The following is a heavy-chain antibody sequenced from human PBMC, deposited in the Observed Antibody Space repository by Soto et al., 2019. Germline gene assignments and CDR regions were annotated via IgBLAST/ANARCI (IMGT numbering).Heavy chain of an antibody. D-gene: IGHD2-2*01. V-gene: IGHV3-30*09. J-gene: IGHJ4*02. CDR1: GFNFRTFT. Sequence: GGSLRLSCASSGFNFRTFTMHWVRQAPGKGLEWVAGISYDGINAYYADSVKGRFAISRDNSKNTVSLQINSLRPADTAAYYCAKDGVNYASLCPVDYWGQGTLVTVS. CDR2: ISYDGINA. CDR3: AKDGVNYASLCPVDY.